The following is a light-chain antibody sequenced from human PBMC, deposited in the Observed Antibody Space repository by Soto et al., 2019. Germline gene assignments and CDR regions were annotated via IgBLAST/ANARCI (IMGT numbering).Light chain of an antibody. V-gene: IGKV3D-20*02. CDR2: DAS. CDR3: QQRSNWPSIT. CDR1: QSLTSRY. J-gene: IGKJ5*01. Sequence: EIVLTQSPGTLSLSPGERATLSCRASQSLTSRYLAWYRQKPGQAPRLLIYDASTRATGIPARFSGSGSGTDFTLTINSLEPEDSAVYYCQQRSNWPSITFGQGTRLEIK.